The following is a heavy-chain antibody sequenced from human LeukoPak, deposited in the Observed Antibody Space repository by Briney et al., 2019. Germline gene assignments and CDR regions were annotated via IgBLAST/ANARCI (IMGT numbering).Heavy chain of an antibody. V-gene: IGHV4-59*01. CDR2: IYYGGST. CDR3: AREERLGLDY. J-gene: IGHJ4*02. CDR1: GGSISSYY. Sequence: PSETLSLTCTVSGGSISSYYWSWIRQPPGKGLEWIGYIYYGGSTNYNPSLKSRVTISVDTSKNQFSLKLSSVTAADTAVYYCAREERLGLDYWGQGTLVTVSS. D-gene: IGHD1-1*01.